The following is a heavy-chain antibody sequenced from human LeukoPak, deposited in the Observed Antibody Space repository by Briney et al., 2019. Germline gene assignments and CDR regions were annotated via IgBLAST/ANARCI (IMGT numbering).Heavy chain of an antibody. CDR3: AAYMDMAGLYYFDY. D-gene: IGHD2-2*03. CDR2: ISGSGGST. V-gene: IGHV3-23*01. Sequence: PGGSLRLSCAASGFTFSSYAMSWVRQAPGKGLEWVSAISGSGGSTYYADSVKGRFTISRDNAKNSLYLQMNSLRAEDTAVYYCAAYMDMAGLYYFDYWGQGTLVTVSS. CDR1: GFTFSSYA. J-gene: IGHJ4*02.